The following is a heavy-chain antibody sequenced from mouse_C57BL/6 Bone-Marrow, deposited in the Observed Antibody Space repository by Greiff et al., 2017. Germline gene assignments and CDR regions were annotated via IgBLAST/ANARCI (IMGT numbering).Heavy chain of an antibody. V-gene: IGHV1-69*01. Sequence: VQLQQPGAELVMPGASVKLSCKASGYTFTSYWMHWVKQRPGQGLEWIGEIDPSDSYTNYNQKFKGKFTLTVDKSSSTACMQLSSLTSEYSAVYYCARVWYYSSDYFYYWGQGTTLTVSA. CDR3: ARVWYYSSDYFYY. D-gene: IGHD1-1*01. CDR2: IDPSDSYT. CDR1: GYTFTSYW. J-gene: IGHJ2*01.